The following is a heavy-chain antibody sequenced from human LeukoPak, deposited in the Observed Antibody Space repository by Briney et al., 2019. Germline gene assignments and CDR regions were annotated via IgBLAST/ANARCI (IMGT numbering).Heavy chain of an antibody. V-gene: IGHV4-39*01. J-gene: IGHJ4*02. D-gene: IGHD1-20*01. CDR3: ASEGYNWNRRGDY. CDR1: GGSISSSIYY. CDR2: VYYTGSA. Sequence: PSETLSLTCTVSGGSISSSIYYWGWIRQPPGKGLELIGHVYYTGSAYFNPSLKSRVTMSVDTSKNQFSLNLSSVTAADTAVYYCASEGYNWNRRGDYWGQGTLVTVSS.